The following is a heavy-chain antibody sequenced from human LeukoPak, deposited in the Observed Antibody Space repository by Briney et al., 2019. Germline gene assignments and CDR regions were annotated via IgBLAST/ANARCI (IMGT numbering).Heavy chain of an antibody. CDR3: ATGDWNDESAYFDY. J-gene: IGHJ4*02. D-gene: IGHD1-1*01. Sequence: GASVKVSCKASGYTFTSYGISWVRQAPGQGLEWMGWISAYNGNTNYAQKLQGRVTMTTDTSTSTAYMELRSLRSDDTAVYYCATGDWNDESAYFDYWGQGTLVTVSS. CDR1: GYTFTSYG. V-gene: IGHV1-18*01. CDR2: ISAYNGNT.